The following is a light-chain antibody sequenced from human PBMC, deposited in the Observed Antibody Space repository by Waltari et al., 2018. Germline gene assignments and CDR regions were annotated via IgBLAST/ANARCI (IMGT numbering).Light chain of an antibody. CDR2: DAS. V-gene: IGKV3-15*01. CDR1: RAIRNN. Sequence: EIVMTPSPATLSVSPGGGATLSCRASRAIRNNVAWYQQKPGQPLRLLLFDASTRATGIPARFSGSWSGTEFTLTISSLQSEDSAVYVCQQFNTLYSFGQGTKLESK. CDR3: QQFNTLYS. J-gene: IGKJ2*01.